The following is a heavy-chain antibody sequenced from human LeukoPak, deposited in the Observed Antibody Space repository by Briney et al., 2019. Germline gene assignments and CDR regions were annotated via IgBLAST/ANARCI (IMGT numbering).Heavy chain of an antibody. D-gene: IGHD6-13*01. CDR3: ATYSSSLYYFDY. Sequence: SETLSLTCAVYGGSFSGYYRSWIRQPPGKGLEWIGEINHSGSTNYNPSLKSRVTISVDTSKDQFSLKLSSVTAADTAVYYCATYSSSLYYFDYWGQGTLVTVSS. CDR1: GGSFSGYY. CDR2: INHSGST. V-gene: IGHV4-34*01. J-gene: IGHJ4*02.